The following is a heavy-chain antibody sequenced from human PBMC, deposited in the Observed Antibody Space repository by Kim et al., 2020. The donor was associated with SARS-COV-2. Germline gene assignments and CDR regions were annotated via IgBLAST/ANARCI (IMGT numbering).Heavy chain of an antibody. CDR1: GFTFSSYA. V-gene: IGHV3-23*01. CDR3: AKGDCSSTSCHTTGY. CDR2: ISGSGGSI. D-gene: IGHD2-2*02. Sequence: GGSLRLSCAASGFTFSSYAMRWVRQAPGKGLEWVSTISGSGGSIYYADSVKGRFTISRDNSKNTLYLQMNSLRAEDTAVYYCAKGDCSSTSCHTTGYWGRGTLVTVSS. J-gene: IGHJ4*02.